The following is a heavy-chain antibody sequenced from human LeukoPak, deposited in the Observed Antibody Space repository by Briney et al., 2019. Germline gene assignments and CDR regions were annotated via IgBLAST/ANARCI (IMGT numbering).Heavy chain of an antibody. D-gene: IGHD1-14*01. CDR3: ARDHAEGWFDP. CDR2: IYYTGIT. CDR1: GGSVSSGTFY. V-gene: IGHV4-61*01. Sequence: SETLSLTCIVSGGSVSSGTFYWSWIRQSPGKGLEWIGYIYYTGITNYNPSLKSRVTISVDMSKNQFSLNLSSVTAADTAVYYCARDHAEGWFDPWGQGTLVTVSS. J-gene: IGHJ5*02.